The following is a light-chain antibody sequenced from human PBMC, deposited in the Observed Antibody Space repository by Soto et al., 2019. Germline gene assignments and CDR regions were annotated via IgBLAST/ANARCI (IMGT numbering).Light chain of an antibody. CDR1: SSDVGDYNY. CDR2: EVS. J-gene: IGLJ3*02. CDR3: SSYTSSNTWV. V-gene: IGLV2-14*01. Sequence: QSALTQPASVSGSPGQSITISCTGTSSDVGDYNYVSWYQQHPGKAPKLMIYEVSNRPSGVSNPFSGSKSGNTASLTISGPEAEDEADYYCSSYTSSNTWVFGGGTKLTVL.